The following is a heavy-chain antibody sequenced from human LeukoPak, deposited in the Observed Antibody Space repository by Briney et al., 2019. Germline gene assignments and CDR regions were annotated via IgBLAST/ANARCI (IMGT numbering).Heavy chain of an antibody. CDR2: INSNGGIA. Sequence: GGSLRLSCGTSGFTFSSYGMTWVRQAPGKGLEWVSSINSNGGIAYYAHYLRGRFTISRDNSRNTLYLQMSSLRAEDTAIYYCAKDQGELRFDAWGQGTLVTVSS. J-gene: IGHJ5*02. CDR3: AKDQGELRFDA. V-gene: IGHV3-23*01. D-gene: IGHD1-26*01. CDR1: GFTFSSYG.